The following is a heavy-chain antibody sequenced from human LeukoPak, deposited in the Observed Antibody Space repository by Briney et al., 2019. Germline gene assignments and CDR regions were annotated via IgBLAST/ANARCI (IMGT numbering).Heavy chain of an antibody. V-gene: IGHV4-34*01. J-gene: IGHJ6*02. Sequence: SETLSLTCAVYGGSFSGYYWSWIRQPPGKGLEWIGEINHSGSTNYNPSLKSRVTISVDTYKNQFSLKLSSVTAADTAVYYCARTVTTDYYGMDVWGQGTTVTVSS. CDR2: INHSGST. CDR3: ARTVTTDYYGMDV. D-gene: IGHD4-11*01. CDR1: GGSFSGYY.